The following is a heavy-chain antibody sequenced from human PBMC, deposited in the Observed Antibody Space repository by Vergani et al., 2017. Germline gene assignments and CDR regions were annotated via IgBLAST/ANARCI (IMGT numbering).Heavy chain of an antibody. V-gene: IGHV4-59*08. D-gene: IGHD3-10*01. J-gene: IGHJ4*02. CDR1: GGSISSYY. CDR3: ARHAYYYGSGSHPV. CDR2: IYYSGST. Sequence: QVQLQESGPGLVKPSETLSLTCTVSGGSISSYYWSWIRQPPGKGLEWIGYIYYSGSTNYNPSLKSRVTISVDTSKNQFSLKLSSVTAADTAVYYCARHAYYYGSGSHPVWGQGTLVTVSS.